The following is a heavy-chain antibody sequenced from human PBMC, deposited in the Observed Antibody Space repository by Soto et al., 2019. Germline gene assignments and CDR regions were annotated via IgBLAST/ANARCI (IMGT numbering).Heavy chain of an antibody. V-gene: IGHV2-70*11. CDR1: GFSLSTSGMC. CDR2: IDWDDDK. D-gene: IGHD3-3*01. Sequence: GPTLVNPTQTPTLTCTFSGFSLSTSGMCVSWIRQPPGKALEWLARIDWDDDKYYSTSLKTRLTISKDTSKNQVVLTMTNMDPVDTATYYCARGRITIFGVAANYGMDVWGQGTTVTVSS. J-gene: IGHJ6*02. CDR3: ARGRITIFGVAANYGMDV.